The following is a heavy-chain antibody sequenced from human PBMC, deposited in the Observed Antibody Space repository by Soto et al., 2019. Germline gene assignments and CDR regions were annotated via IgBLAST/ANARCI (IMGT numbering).Heavy chain of an antibody. Sequence: ASVKVSCKASGYSFTNNDVTWVRQATGQGLEWMGWMNPGSGDTGYAQKFQGRVTMTRDISIATAYMELRSLRSDDTAVYYCARDRDIVVVPAAISNYYYGMDVWGQGTTVTVSS. CDR2: MNPGSGDT. CDR1: GYSFTNND. CDR3: ARDRDIVVVPAAISNYYYGMDV. V-gene: IGHV1-8*01. J-gene: IGHJ6*02. D-gene: IGHD2-2*02.